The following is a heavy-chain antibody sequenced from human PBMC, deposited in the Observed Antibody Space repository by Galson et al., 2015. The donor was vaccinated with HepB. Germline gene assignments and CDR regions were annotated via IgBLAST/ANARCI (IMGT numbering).Heavy chain of an antibody. CDR2: INSDGSST. CDR3: ARVGGIAVAGPYYYYYGMDV. V-gene: IGHV3-74*01. D-gene: IGHD6-19*01. J-gene: IGHJ6*02. CDR1: GFTFSSYW. Sequence: SLRLSCAASGFTFSSYWMHWVRQAPGKGLVWVSRINSDGSSTSYADSVKGRFTISRDNAKNTLYLQMNSLRAEDTAVYYCARVGGIAVAGPYYYYYGMDVWGQGTTVTVSS.